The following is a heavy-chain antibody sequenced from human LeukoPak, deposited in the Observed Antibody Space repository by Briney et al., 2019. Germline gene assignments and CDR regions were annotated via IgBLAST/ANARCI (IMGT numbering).Heavy chain of an antibody. V-gene: IGHV3-11*06. J-gene: IGHJ3*02. CDR2: ISSSSSYT. CDR3: AKGSSSGWYGEGAFDN. CDR1: GFTFSDYY. Sequence: PGGSLRLSCAASGFTFSDYYMSWIRQAPGKGLEWVSYISSSSSYTNYADSVKGRFTISRDNAKNSLYLQMNSLRAEDTAVYYCAKGSSSGWYGEGAFDNWGQGTMVTVSS. D-gene: IGHD6-19*01.